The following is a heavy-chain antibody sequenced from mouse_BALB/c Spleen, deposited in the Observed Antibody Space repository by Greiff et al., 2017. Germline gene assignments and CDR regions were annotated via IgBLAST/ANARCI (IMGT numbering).Heavy chain of an antibody. CDR1: GYTFTDYN. CDR3: ARGEGNAY. J-gene: IGHJ3*01. V-gene: IGHV1S29*02. Sequence: VQLQQSGPELVKPGASVKISCKASGYTFTDYNMHWVKQSHGKSLEWIGYIYPYNGGTGYNQKFKSKATLTVDNSSSTAYMELRSLTSEDSAVYYCARGEGNAYWGQGTLVTVSA. CDR2: IYPYNGGT.